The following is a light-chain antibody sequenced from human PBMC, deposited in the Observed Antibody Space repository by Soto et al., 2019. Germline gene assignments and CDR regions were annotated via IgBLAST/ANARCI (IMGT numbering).Light chain of an antibody. CDR3: QQYGSSPMWT. CDR2: GAS. CDR1: QSVSSSY. J-gene: IGKJ1*01. Sequence: ESVLTQSPGTLSLSPGERATLSCRASQSVSSSYLAWYQQKAGQVPRLLIYGASSRATGIPDRFSGSGSGTDFTLTISRLEPEDFAVAYCQQYGSSPMWTFGQGTKVEIK. V-gene: IGKV3-20*01.